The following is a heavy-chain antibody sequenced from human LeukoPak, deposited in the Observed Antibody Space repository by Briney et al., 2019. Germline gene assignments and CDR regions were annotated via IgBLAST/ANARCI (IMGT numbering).Heavy chain of an antibody. CDR2: ISSSSSYT. V-gene: IGHV3-11*05. J-gene: IGHJ5*02. CDR1: GFTFCVYY. CDR3: ARGQYQLPPEPSWFDP. Sequence: GGSLRLSCTASGFTFCVYYMSWIRQAPGKGLEWVSYISSSSSYTNYADSVKGRFTISRDNAKNSLYLQMNSLRAEDTAVYYCARGQYQLPPEPSWFDPWGQGTLVTVSS. D-gene: IGHD2-2*01.